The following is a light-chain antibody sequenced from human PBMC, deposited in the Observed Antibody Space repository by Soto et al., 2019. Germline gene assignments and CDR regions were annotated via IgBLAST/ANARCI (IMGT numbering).Light chain of an antibody. J-gene: IGKJ4*01. CDR1: ENINQN. CDR2: GAS. Sequence: EKVMTQSPATRSVSTGKGANISCRATENINQNLVWYQQKPGQAPRLLIFGASNRATGIPARFSGSGSGTDFTLTISSLEPEDFAVYYCQQFSSYPLTFGGGTKVDIK. CDR3: QQFSSYPLT. V-gene: IGKV3D-15*01.